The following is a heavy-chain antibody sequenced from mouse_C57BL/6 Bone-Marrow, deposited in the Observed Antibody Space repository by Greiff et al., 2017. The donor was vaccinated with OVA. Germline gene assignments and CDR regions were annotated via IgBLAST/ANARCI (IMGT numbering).Heavy chain of an antibody. V-gene: IGHV1-75*01. Sequence: VQLQQSGPELVKPGASVKISCKASGYTFTDYYINWVKQRPGQGLEWIGWIFPGSGSTYYNEKFKGKATLTVDKSSSTAYMLLSSLTSEDSAVYFCAKGVFITTVVATDWYFDVWGTGTTVTVSS. CDR2: IFPGSGST. CDR3: AKGVFITTVVATDWYFDV. CDR1: GYTFTDYY. J-gene: IGHJ1*03. D-gene: IGHD1-1*01.